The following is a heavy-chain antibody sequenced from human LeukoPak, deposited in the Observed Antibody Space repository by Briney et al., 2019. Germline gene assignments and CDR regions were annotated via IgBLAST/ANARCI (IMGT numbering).Heavy chain of an antibody. CDR2: ISYDGGDK. Sequence: QPGGSLRLSCAASGFTFSSYGMHWVRQAPGKGLEWVTIISYDGGDKYYADSVKGRFTISRDNSKNTLYLQMNSLRAEDTALYYCAKESSGALDIWGQGTMVTVSS. J-gene: IGHJ3*02. CDR1: GFTFSSYG. CDR3: AKESSGALDI. V-gene: IGHV3-30*18. D-gene: IGHD1-26*01.